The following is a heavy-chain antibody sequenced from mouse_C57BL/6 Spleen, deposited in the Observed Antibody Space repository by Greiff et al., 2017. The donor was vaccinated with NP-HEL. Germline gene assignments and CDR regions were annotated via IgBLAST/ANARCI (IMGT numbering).Heavy chain of an antibody. D-gene: IGHD1-1*01. V-gene: IGHV3-6*01. J-gene: IGHJ2*01. CDR3: ARGQGRGVYFDY. Sequence: ESGPGLVKPSQSLSLTCSVTGYSITSGYYWNWIRQFPGNKLEWMGYISYDGSNNYNPSLKNRISITRDTSKNQFFLKLNSVTTEDTATYYCARGQGRGVYFDYWGQGTTLTVSA. CDR1: GYSITSGYY. CDR2: ISYDGSN.